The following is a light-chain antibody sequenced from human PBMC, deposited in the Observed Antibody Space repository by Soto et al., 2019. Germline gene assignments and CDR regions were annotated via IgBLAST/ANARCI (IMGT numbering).Light chain of an antibody. CDR1: SSDVGTYNY. CDR2: EVS. CDR3: GSYTTTSPLVV. Sequence: QSALTQPASVSGSPGQSITISCTGASSDVGTYNYVSWYQQHPGKAPKLMIYEVSNRPSGVSNRFSGSKSGNTASLTISGLQAADEADYYCGSYTTTSPLVVFGGGTKLTVL. J-gene: IGLJ2*01. V-gene: IGLV2-14*01.